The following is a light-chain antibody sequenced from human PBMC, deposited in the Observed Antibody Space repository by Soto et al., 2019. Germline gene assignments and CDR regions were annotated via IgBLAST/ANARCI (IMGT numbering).Light chain of an antibody. Sequence: QSALTQPPSASGSPGQSVTISCTGTSSDVGGYNYVSWYQQHPGKAPKLMIYEVSKRPSGVPDRFSGSKSGNTASLTVSGLQAEDEADYSCSSYVGTNSYVFGTGTKVTVL. CDR3: SSYVGTNSYV. J-gene: IGLJ1*01. V-gene: IGLV2-8*01. CDR1: SSDVGGYNY. CDR2: EVS.